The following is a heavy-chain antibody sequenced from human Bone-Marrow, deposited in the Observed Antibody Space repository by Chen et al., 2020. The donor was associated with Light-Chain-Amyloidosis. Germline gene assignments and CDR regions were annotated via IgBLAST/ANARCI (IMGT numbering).Heavy chain of an antibody. CDR1: GGTFSSYA. CDR2: IIPIFGTA. V-gene: IGHV1-69*01. D-gene: IGHD2-8*01. Sequence: QVQLVQSGAEVKKPGSSVKVSCKASGGTFSSYAISWVRQAPGQGLERMGGIIPIFGTANYAQKFQGRVTITADESTSTAYMELSSLRSEDTAVYYCARDRGRYCTNGVCYIPPVAGNYYYYGMDVWGQGTTVTVSS. CDR3: ARDRGRYCTNGVCYIPPVAGNYYYYGMDV. J-gene: IGHJ6*02.